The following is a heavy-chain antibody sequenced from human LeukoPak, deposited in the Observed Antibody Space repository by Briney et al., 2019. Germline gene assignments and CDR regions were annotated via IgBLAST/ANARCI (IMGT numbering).Heavy chain of an antibody. CDR1: GGTFSSYA. V-gene: IGHV1-69*05. CDR2: IIPIFGTA. D-gene: IGHD3-22*01. CDR3: ARATYYYDSSGYFRGVRWFDP. J-gene: IGHJ5*02. Sequence: SVKVSCKASGGTFSSYAISWVRQAPGQGLEWMGGIIPIFGTANYAQKFQGRVTITTDESTSTAYMELSSLGSEDTAVYYCARATYYYDSSGYFRGVRWFDPWGQGTLVTVSS.